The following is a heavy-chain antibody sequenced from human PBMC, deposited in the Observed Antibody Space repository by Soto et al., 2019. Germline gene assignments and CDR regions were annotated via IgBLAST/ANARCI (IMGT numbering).Heavy chain of an antibody. J-gene: IGHJ6*02. CDR1: GGTFANFI. CDR2: IVPMFGTA. CDR3: ARHGTYSSSLSQFSGMEV. D-gene: IGHD6-6*01. V-gene: IGHV1-69*01. Sequence: QVQLVQSGAEVKEPGSSVKVSCKASGGTFANFIMNWVRQTPGQGLEWMGGIVPMFGTATYAEKFKGRVTISATESTSPAYMELTSLSSEDTAVYYCARHGTYSSSLSQFSGMEVWGQGTTVTVS.